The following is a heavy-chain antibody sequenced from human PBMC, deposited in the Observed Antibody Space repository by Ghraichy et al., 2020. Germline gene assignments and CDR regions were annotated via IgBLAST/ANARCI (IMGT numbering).Heavy chain of an antibody. V-gene: IGHV3-30-3*01. CDR2: ISHDGGSK. D-gene: IGHD6-13*01. CDR1: GFTFSTYS. CDR3: ARDIKSSSWSYFYYAMDV. Sequence: GGSLRLSCAASGFTFSTYSMHWVRQAPGKGLEWLGVISHDGGSKYYSASVKGRFTISRDNSKNTVYLQMNSLRVDDTAEYYCARDIKSSSWSYFYYAMDVWGQGTTVTVSS. J-gene: IGHJ6*02.